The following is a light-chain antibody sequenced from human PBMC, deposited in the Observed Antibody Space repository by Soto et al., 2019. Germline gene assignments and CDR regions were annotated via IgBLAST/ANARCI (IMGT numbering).Light chain of an antibody. CDR1: HNDIDTYDY. CDR3: SSFTSNRIYV. Sequence: QSALTQPTSVSGSPGQSITISCTGNHNDIDTYDYVSWYQQHPGRAPRLLIHGVTTRPSGISDRFSASKSGLTASLTISGLQPEDEADYYCSSFTSNRIYVFGPGTKLTVL. J-gene: IGLJ1*01. CDR2: GVT. V-gene: IGLV2-14*03.